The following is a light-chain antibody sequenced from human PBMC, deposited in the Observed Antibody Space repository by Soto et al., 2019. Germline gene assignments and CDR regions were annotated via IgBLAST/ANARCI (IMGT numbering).Light chain of an antibody. CDR2: AAS. Sequence: DIQMTQSPSSLSASVGDRVTITCRASQSISSYLNWYQQKPGKAPKFLIYAASSLQSGVPSRFSGSGSGTDFTLTISSLQPEDFATYYCQQSYRTPLIFGPGTKVDIK. J-gene: IGKJ3*01. CDR3: QQSYRTPLI. CDR1: QSISSY. V-gene: IGKV1-39*01.